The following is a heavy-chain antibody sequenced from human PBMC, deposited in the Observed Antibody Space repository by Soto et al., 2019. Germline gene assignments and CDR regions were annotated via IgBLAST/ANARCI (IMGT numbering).Heavy chain of an antibody. V-gene: IGHV3-74*01. CDR2: INSDGSGT. CDR3: ARDQYYKPDY. J-gene: IGHJ4*02. CDR1: GFTFSSYW. Sequence: PGGSLRLSCAASGFTFSSYWMHWVRQAPGEGLVWVSLINSDGSGTGYADSVKGRFTISRDNAKNTLYLQMNSLRAEDTAVYFCARDQYYKPDYWGQGTPVTVSS. D-gene: IGHD1-26*01.